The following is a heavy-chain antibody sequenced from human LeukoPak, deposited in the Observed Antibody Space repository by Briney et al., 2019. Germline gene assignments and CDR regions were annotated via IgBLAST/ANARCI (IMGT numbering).Heavy chain of an antibody. D-gene: IGHD3-10*01. Sequence: GGSLRLSCAASGFTFSSYVMHWVRQAPGKGLEWVAVISYDGSNKYYADSVKGRFTISRDNSKNTLYLQMNSLRAEDTAVYYCAKDRAYGSGSYYNGLLDYWGQGTLVTVSS. CDR3: AKDRAYGSGSYYNGLLDY. CDR1: GFTFSSYV. V-gene: IGHV3-30*18. CDR2: ISYDGSNK. J-gene: IGHJ4*02.